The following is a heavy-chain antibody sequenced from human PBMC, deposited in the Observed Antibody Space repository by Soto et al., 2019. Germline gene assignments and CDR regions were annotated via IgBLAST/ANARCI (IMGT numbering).Heavy chain of an antibody. D-gene: IGHD3-16*01. CDR3: TRLYDDS. Sequence: PGGSLRLSCAASGFTFSLHWLSWVRQAPGKGPEWVAKINQDGNDKKYVDSVKGRFTISRDNAKNSLYLQMNSLRPEDTAVCFCTRLYDDSWGQGTLVTVSS. V-gene: IGHV3-7*03. CDR1: GFTFSLHW. J-gene: IGHJ4*02. CDR2: INQDGNDK.